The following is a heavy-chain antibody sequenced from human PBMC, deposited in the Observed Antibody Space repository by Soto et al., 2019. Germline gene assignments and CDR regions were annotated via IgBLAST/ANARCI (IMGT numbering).Heavy chain of an antibody. CDR2: IIPIFGTA. J-gene: IGHJ3*02. CDR1: GGTFSSYA. CDR3: ARGRSYYGSGSYYYAFDI. D-gene: IGHD3-10*01. V-gene: IGHV1-69*13. Sequence: RASVKVSCKASGGTFSSYAISWVRQAPGQGLEWMGGIIPIFGTANYAQKFQGRVTITADESTSTAYMELSSLRSEDTAVYYCARGRSYYGSGSYYYAFDIWGQGTMVTV.